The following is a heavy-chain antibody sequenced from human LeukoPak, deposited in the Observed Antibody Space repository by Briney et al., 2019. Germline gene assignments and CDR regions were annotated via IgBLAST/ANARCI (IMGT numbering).Heavy chain of an antibody. J-gene: IGHJ6*02. CDR1: GGSISSSNW. CDR3: ARTYCRGGSCYYYGMDV. Sequence: SGTLSLTCAVSGGSISSSNWWSWVRRPPGKGLEWIGEIYHSGSTNYNPSLKSRVTISVDKSKNQFSLKLSSVTAADTAVYYCARTYCRGGSCYYYGMDVWGQGTTVTVSS. D-gene: IGHD2-15*01. CDR2: IYHSGST. V-gene: IGHV4-4*02.